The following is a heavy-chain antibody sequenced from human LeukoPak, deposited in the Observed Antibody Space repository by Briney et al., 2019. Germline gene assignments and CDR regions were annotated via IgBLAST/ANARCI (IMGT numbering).Heavy chain of an antibody. CDR1: GFTFDDYG. Sequence: GGSLRLSCAASGFTFDDYGMSWVRQAPGKGLEWVSGINWNGGSTGYADSVKGRFTISRDNAKNSLYLQMNSLRDEDMAVYYCARDQGYYYFYMDVWGKGTTVTVSS. V-gene: IGHV3-20*04. J-gene: IGHJ6*03. CDR2: INWNGGST. CDR3: ARDQGYYYFYMDV.